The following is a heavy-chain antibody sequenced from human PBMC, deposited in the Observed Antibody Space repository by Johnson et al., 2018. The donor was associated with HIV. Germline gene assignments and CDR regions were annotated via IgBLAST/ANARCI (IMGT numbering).Heavy chain of an antibody. Sequence: QEQLVESGGGVVQPGRSLRLSCSASGFSFRSYGMHWVRQAPGKGLEWVAVISYDGSNKYYADSVKGRFTISRDNSKNTLYLQMNSLRAEETAVYYCAKQHEQLVEPDAFDIWGQGTMVTVSS. V-gene: IGHV3-30*18. D-gene: IGHD6-6*01. J-gene: IGHJ3*02. CDR1: GFSFRSYG. CDR2: ISYDGSNK. CDR3: AKQHEQLVEPDAFDI.